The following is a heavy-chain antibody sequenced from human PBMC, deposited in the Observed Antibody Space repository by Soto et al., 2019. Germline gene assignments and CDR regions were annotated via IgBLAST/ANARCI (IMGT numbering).Heavy chain of an antibody. CDR1: GFTFSSYA. J-gene: IGHJ3*02. V-gene: IGHV3-23*01. D-gene: IGHD2-15*01. CDR2: ISGSGGST. CDR3: AKARGYCSGGSGYFAFDI. Sequence: PGGSLRLSCAASGFTFSSYAMSWVRQAPGKGLEWVSAISGSGGSTYYADSVKGRFTISRDNSKNTLYLQMNSLRAEDTAVYYCAKARGYCSGGSGYFAFDIWGQGTMVTVSS.